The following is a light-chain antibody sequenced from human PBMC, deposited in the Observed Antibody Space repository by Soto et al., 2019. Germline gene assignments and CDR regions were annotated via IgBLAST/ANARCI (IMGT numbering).Light chain of an antibody. CDR3: QSYDSSLSGRV. V-gene: IGLV1-40*01. CDR1: SSNIGAGYD. CDR2: GNN. Sequence: QSVLTQPPSVSGAPGQRVTISCTGSSSNIGAGYDVHWYQQLPGTAPKLLISGNNNRPSGVPDRFSGSKSGTSASLAITGLQAEGEADYYCQSYDSSLSGRVFGTGTKLTVL. J-gene: IGLJ1*01.